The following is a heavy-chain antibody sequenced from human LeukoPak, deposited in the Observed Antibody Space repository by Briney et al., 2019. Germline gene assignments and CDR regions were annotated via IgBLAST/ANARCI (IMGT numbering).Heavy chain of an antibody. CDR1: GFTFSSYA. J-gene: IGHJ6*02. CDR2: ISYDGSNK. CDR3: ARGDGGVNSLPYYYYGMDV. D-gene: IGHD3-16*01. V-gene: IGHV3-30-3*01. Sequence: GGSLRISCAASGFTFSSYAMHWVRQAPGKGLEWVAVISYDGSNKYYADPVKGRFTISRDNSKNTLYLQMNSLRAEDTAVYYCARGDGGVNSLPYYYYGMDVWGQGTTVTVSS.